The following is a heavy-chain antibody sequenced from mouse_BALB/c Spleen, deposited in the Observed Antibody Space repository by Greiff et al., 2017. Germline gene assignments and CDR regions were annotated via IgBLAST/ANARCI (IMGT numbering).Heavy chain of an antibody. V-gene: IGHV1S56*01. CDR3: ASRSSDYFEY. Sequence: QVQLKESGPELVKPGASVRISCEASGYTFTNYYIHWVKQRPGQGLEWIGWIYPGNVNTKYNEKFKGKATLTADKSSSTAYMQLSSLTSEDSAVYICASRSSDYFEYWGQGTTLTVSA. CDR1: GYTFTNYY. D-gene: IGHD1-1*01. CDR2: IYPGNVNT. J-gene: IGHJ2*01.